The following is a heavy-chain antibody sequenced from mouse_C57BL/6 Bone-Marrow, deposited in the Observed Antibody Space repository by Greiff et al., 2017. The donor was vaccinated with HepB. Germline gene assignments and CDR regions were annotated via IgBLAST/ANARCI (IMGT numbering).Heavy chain of an antibody. J-gene: IGHJ1*03. CDR2: IDPENGDT. Sequence: EVQLQQSGAELVRPGASVKLSCTASGFNIKDDYMHWVKQRPEQGLEWIGWIDPENGDTEYASKFQGKATITADTSSNTAYLQLSSLTSEDTAVYYCTTCGCSFSYWYFDVWGTGTTVTVSS. CDR1: GFNIKDDY. D-gene: IGHD1-1*01. CDR3: TTCGCSFSYWYFDV. V-gene: IGHV14-4*01.